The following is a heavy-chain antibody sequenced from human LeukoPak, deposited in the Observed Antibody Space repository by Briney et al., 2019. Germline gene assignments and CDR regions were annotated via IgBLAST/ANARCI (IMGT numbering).Heavy chain of an antibody. D-gene: IGHD3-16*01. CDR2: ISGSGGST. Sequence: GGSLRLSCAASGFTFSSYAMSWVRQTPGKGLEWVSAISGSGGSTYYADSVKGRFTISRDNSRDTLYLQMNSLRAEDTAVYYCAKGYYDYVWGSYYFDYWGQGTLVTVSS. CDR3: AKGYYDYVWGSYYFDY. V-gene: IGHV3-23*01. J-gene: IGHJ4*02. CDR1: GFTFSSYA.